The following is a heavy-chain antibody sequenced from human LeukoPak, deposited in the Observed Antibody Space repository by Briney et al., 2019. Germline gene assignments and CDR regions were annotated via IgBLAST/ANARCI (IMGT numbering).Heavy chain of an antibody. V-gene: IGHV3-53*05. J-gene: IGHJ4*02. D-gene: IGHD3-10*01. CDR3: AKGDRRYYYGSGNDY. Sequence: GGSLRLSCAASGFTVSSNYVSWVRQAPGKGLEWVSVIYSGGSTYYADSVKGRFTISRDNSKNTLYLQMNSLRAEDTAVYYCAKGDRRYYYGSGNDYWGQGTLVTVSS. CDR2: IYSGGST. CDR1: GFTVSSNY.